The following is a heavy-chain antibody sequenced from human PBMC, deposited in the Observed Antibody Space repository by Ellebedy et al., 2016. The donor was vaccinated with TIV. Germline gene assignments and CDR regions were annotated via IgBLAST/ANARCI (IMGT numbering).Heavy chain of an antibody. CDR1: GYTFTSYG. CDR3: ARLQLWFGELERDYYYGMDV. V-gene: IGHV1-18*01. Sequence: ASVKVSXXASGYTFTSYGISWVRQAPGQGLEWMGWISAYNGNTNYAQKLQGRVTMTTDTSTSTAYMELRSLRSDDTAVYYCARLQLWFGELERDYYYGMDVWGQGTTVTVSS. J-gene: IGHJ6*02. D-gene: IGHD3-10*01. CDR2: ISAYNGNT.